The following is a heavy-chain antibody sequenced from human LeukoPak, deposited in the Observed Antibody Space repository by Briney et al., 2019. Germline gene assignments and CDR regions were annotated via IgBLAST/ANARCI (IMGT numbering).Heavy chain of an antibody. D-gene: IGHD2-2*01. CDR2: IYSGGST. V-gene: IGHV3-53*01. J-gene: IGHJ3*02. Sequence: GGSLRLSCAASGFTVSNNYMSWVRQAPGKGLEWVSVIYSGGSTYYADSVKGRFTISRDNSKNTLYLQMNSLRVEDTAVYYCARGLGVSRVDAFDIWGQGTMVTVSS. CDR1: GFTVSNNY. CDR3: ARGLGVSRVDAFDI.